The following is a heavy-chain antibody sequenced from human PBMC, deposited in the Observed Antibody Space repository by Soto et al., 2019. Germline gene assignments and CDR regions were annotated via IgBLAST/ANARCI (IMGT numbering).Heavy chain of an antibody. D-gene: IGHD3-10*01. CDR1: GGSFSVYY. CDR2: INHSGST. V-gene: IGHV4-34*01. J-gene: IGHJ6*02. Sequence: PSETLSLTCAVYGGSFSVYYWSWIRQPPGKGLEWIGEINHSGSTNYNPSLKSRVTISVDTSKNQFSLKLSSVTAADTAVYYCARYKVRGVPSPPTFRARPSNGMDVWGQGTTVTVSS. CDR3: ARYKVRGVPSPPTFRARPSNGMDV.